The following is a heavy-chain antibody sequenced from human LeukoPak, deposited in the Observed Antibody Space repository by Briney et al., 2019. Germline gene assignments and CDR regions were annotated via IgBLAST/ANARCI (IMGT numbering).Heavy chain of an antibody. CDR1: GGSISSGGYS. CDR2: IYDSGST. Sequence: PSETLSLTCAVSGGSISSGGYSWSWIRQPPGKGLEWIGYIYDSGSTYYNPSLKSRVTISVDTSKNQFSLKLSSVTAADTAVYYCAREQTPPTALYSGSYGGIFDYWGQGTLVTVSS. D-gene: IGHD1-26*01. V-gene: IGHV4-30-4*07. CDR3: AREQTPPTALYSGSYGGIFDY. J-gene: IGHJ4*02.